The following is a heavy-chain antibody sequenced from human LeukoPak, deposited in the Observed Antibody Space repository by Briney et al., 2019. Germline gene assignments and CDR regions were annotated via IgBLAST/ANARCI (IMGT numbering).Heavy chain of an antibody. J-gene: IGHJ5*02. D-gene: IGHD3-10*01. CDR3: ARDRKVRGVIVEHWFDP. V-gene: IGHV1-2*06. Sequence: ASVKVSCKASGYTFTVYYMHWGRQAPGEGVEWMGRINPNSGVTNYAQKFQGRVTMTRDTSISTDYMELSRLRSDATAVYYCARDRKVRGVIVEHWFDPWGQGTLLTVPS. CDR2: INPNSGVT. CDR1: GYTFTVYY.